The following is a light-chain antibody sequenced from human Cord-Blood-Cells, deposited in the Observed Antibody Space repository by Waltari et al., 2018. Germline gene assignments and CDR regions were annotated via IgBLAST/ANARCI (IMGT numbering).Light chain of an antibody. CDR1: SSDVGGYNY. CDR3: CSYAGSYTVV. CDR2: DVS. J-gene: IGLJ2*01. Sequence: QTALTQPRSVSGSHGQSVTISCTGTSSDVGGYNYVSWYQQHPGKAPILMFYDVSKLPSGLPDRFSGSKSGNTASLTISGLQAEDEADYYCCSYAGSYTVVFGGGTKLTVL. V-gene: IGLV2-11*01.